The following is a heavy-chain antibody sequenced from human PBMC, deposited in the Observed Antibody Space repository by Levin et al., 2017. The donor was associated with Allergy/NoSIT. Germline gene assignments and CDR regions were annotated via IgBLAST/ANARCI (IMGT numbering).Heavy chain of an antibody. Sequence: GGSLRLSCAASGFTFSSYWMSWVRQAPGKGLEWVATIKQEGSEKYYVDSVKGRFTISRDNAKNSLYLQMNSLRAEDTAVYYCARDLWLNGGNSRLVFDYWGQGTLVTVSS. V-gene: IGHV3-7*01. J-gene: IGHJ4*02. D-gene: IGHD4-23*01. CDR2: IKQEGSEK. CDR3: ARDLWLNGGNSRLVFDY. CDR1: GFTFSSYW.